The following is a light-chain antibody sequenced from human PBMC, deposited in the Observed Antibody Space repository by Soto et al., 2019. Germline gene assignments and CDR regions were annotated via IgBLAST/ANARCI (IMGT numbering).Light chain of an antibody. J-gene: IGKJ4*01. Sequence: EIVLTQSPATLSLSPGERATLSCRASQSVSSYLAWYQQKPGQAPRRLIYDASNRATGIPARFSGSGSGTDVTLTISSLVPEDCAVYYCQQRSNWPPLTFGGGTKVEIK. CDR1: QSVSSY. V-gene: IGKV3-11*01. CDR2: DAS. CDR3: QQRSNWPPLT.